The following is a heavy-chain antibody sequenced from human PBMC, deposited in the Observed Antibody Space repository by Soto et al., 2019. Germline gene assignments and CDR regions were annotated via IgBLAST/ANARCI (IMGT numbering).Heavy chain of an antibody. V-gene: IGHV1-2*02. Sequence: GASVKVSCKGSGYTFIGYYMHWVRQAPGQGLEWMGWINPNSGDTNYAQKFQGRVTMTRDTSISTAYTELSRLRFDDTAVYYCARARTNYYNTSDYDFWGQGTLVTVSS. D-gene: IGHD3-22*01. J-gene: IGHJ4*02. CDR1: GYTFIGYY. CDR3: ARARTNYYNTSDYDF. CDR2: INPNSGDT.